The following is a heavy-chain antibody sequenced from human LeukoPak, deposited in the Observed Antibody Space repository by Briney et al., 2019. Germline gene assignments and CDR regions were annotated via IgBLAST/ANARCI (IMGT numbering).Heavy chain of an antibody. J-gene: IGHJ4*02. V-gene: IGHV3-23*01. Sequence: GGSLRLSCAASGFAFSDYVMNWVRQAPGKGLEWVSAVSASGGSTYYANSVKGRFTISRDNSKNTLYLQMNSLRADDTAVYYCAKVGYYYGSGSYCLDYWGQGTLVTVSS. D-gene: IGHD3-10*01. CDR3: AKVGYYYGSGSYCLDY. CDR1: GFAFSDYV. CDR2: VSASGGST.